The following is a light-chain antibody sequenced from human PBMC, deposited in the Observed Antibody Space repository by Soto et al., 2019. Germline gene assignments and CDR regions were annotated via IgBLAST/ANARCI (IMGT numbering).Light chain of an antibody. CDR2: DAS. CDR3: QQSYSTPLT. J-gene: IGKJ3*01. V-gene: IGKV1-39*01. CDR1: QDIRKY. Sequence: DIQMTQPPSSLSASLGDRATITCQTSQDIRKYLHWYQQRPGKAPKLLIYDASTLQSGVPSRFSGSGSGTDFTLTISSLQPEDFATYYCQQSYSTPLTFGPGTKVDIK.